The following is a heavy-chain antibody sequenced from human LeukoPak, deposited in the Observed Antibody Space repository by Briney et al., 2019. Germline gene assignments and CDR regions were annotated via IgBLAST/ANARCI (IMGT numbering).Heavy chain of an antibody. J-gene: IGHJ4*02. V-gene: IGHV4-4*02. Sequence: SETLSLTCAVSVGSITTTNWWSWFRQPPGKGLEWIGGVHLIGATNYNLSLESRVSMSIDKSKNHLSLEVTSVTAADTAMYYCTRESGDFSPFGFWGQGTLVTVSS. CDR2: VHLIGAT. D-gene: IGHD1-26*01. CDR1: VGSITTTNW. CDR3: TRESGDFSPFGF.